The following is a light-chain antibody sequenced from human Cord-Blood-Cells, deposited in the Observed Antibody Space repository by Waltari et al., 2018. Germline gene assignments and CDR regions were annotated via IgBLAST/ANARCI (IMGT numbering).Light chain of an antibody. Sequence: QSALTQPASVSGSPGPSITISCTGTSSDVGGYNSVSWYQQHPGKAPKLMIYDVSKRPSGVSNRFSGSKSGNTASLTISGLQAEDEADYYCSSYTSSSRVFGGGTKLTVL. V-gene: IGLV2-14*01. CDR3: SSYTSSSRV. CDR2: DVS. CDR1: SSDVGGYNS. J-gene: IGLJ3*02.